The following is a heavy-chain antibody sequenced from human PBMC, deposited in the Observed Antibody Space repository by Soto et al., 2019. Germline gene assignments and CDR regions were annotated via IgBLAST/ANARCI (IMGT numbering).Heavy chain of an antibody. CDR2: IYDTGST. Sequence: SLPMRLRCSVADRKSVNLYCRWIRQTPGKGLEWIGHIYDTGSTSYNPSLKSRVTISVDTSNKQFSLRLSAVTAADTAVYYCARYPIDHNWFDPWAQATLVTVSS. D-gene: IGHD3-9*01. J-gene: IGHJ5*02. CDR3: ARYPIDHNWFDP. V-gene: IGHV4-59*11. CDR1: DRKSVNLY.